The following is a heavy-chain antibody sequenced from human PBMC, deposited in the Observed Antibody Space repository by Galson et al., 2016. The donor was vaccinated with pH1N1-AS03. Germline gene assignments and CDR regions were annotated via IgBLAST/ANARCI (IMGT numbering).Heavy chain of an antibody. CDR1: GDSVSSNIDA. D-gene: IGHD1-1*01. V-gene: IGHV6-1*01. J-gene: IGHJ3*02. Sequence: CAISGDSVSSNIDAWNWIRQSPSGGLEWLGRTYWRSKWYNDYAVSVKSRITINPDTSKNQFSLPLNSVTPEDTAVYSCARGRYSAFDIWGQGTMVTVSS. CDR2: TYWRSKWYN. CDR3: ARGRYSAFDI.